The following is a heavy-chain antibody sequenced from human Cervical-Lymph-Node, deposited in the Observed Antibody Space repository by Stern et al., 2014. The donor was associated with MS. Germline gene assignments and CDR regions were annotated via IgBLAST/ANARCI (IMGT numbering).Heavy chain of an antibody. CDR1: GFTFSSYW. D-gene: IGHD3-22*01. V-gene: IGHV3-74*01. Sequence: EVQLLESGGGLVQPGGSLRLSCAASGFTFSSYWMHWVRQAPGKGLVWVSRINSDGSSTSYADSVKGRFTISRDNAKNTLYPQMNSLRAEDTAVYYCARDVLYDSSGYYDAFDIWGQGTMVTVSS. J-gene: IGHJ3*02. CDR2: INSDGSST. CDR3: ARDVLYDSSGYYDAFDI.